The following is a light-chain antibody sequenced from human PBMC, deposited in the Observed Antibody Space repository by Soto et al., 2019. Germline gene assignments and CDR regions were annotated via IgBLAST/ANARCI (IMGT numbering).Light chain of an antibody. Sequence: QSVLTQPPSISGAPGQRVTISCSGSSSNIGAGYDVLWYQQLPGTAPKLLSYGNNNRPSGVPDRFSGSKSGTSASLAITGVQAEDEADYDCQSYDSSLSGWVFGGGTKVTVL. CDR2: GNN. V-gene: IGLV1-40*01. J-gene: IGLJ3*02. CDR3: QSYDSSLSGWV. CDR1: SSNIGAGYD.